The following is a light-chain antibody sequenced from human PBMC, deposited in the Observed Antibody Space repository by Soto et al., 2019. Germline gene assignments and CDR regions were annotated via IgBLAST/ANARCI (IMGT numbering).Light chain of an antibody. Sequence: DIQMTQSPSTLSASVGDRVAITCRARQSISRWLAWYQQKPGKAPKLLIYDASSLESGVPSRFRRSGSGTEFTLTITSLQPDDFATYSCQQYNNDSLTFGGGTKVESK. J-gene: IGKJ4*01. CDR3: QQYNNDSLT. V-gene: IGKV1-5*01. CDR1: QSISRW. CDR2: DAS.